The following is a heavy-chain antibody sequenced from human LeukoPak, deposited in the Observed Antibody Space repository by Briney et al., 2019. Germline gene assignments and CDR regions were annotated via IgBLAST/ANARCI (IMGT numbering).Heavy chain of an antibody. CDR2: IYYRGST. D-gene: IGHD6-19*01. Sequence: PSETLSLTCTVSGGSISSSSYYWGWIRQPPGKGLQWIGTIYYRGSTYYNPSLKSRVTISVDTSKNQFSLKLSSVTAADTAVYCCARGERYSSGWYGEYYFDYWGQGTLVTVSS. J-gene: IGHJ4*02. CDR1: GGSISSSSYY. V-gene: IGHV4-39*01. CDR3: ARGERYSSGWYGEYYFDY.